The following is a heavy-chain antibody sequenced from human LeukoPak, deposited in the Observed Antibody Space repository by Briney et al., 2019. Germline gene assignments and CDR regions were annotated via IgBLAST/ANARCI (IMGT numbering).Heavy chain of an antibody. V-gene: IGHV3-30*02. Sequence: GGSLRLSCAASGFTFSSYGMHWVRQAPGKGLEWVAFIRYDGSNKYYADSVKGRFTISRDNSKNTLYLQMNSLRAEDTAVYYCAKDIVPPKHKSTEGAYYDFWSQGTLVTVSS. J-gene: IGHJ4*02. CDR3: AKDIVPPKHKSTEGAYYDF. CDR1: GFTFSSYG. CDR2: IRYDGSNK. D-gene: IGHD3-3*01.